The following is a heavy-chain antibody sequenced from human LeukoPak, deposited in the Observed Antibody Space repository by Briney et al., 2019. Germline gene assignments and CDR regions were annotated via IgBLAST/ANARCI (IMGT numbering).Heavy chain of an antibody. V-gene: IGHV3-30*01. Sequence: GGSLRLSCAASGFTFSSYAMHWVRQAPGKGLEWVAVISYDGSNKYYADSVKGRFTISRVNSKNTLYLQMNSLRAEDTAVYYCARDLIFGVVNWGQGTLVTVSS. D-gene: IGHD3-3*01. J-gene: IGHJ4*02. CDR3: ARDLIFGVVN. CDR2: ISYDGSNK. CDR1: GFTFSSYA.